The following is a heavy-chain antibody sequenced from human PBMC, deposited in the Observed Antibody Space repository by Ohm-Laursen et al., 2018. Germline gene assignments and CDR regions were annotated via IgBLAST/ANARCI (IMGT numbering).Heavy chain of an antibody. Sequence: SLRLSCAASGFTFSSYGMHWVRQAPGKGLEWVAVISYDGSNKYYADSVKGRFTISRDNSKNTLYLQMNSLRAEDTAVYYCARTFRGYYYYGIDVWGQGTTVTVSS. CDR1: GFTFSSYG. D-gene: IGHD3-10*01. CDR3: ARTFRGYYYYGIDV. CDR2: ISYDGSNK. V-gene: IGHV3-30*03. J-gene: IGHJ6*02.